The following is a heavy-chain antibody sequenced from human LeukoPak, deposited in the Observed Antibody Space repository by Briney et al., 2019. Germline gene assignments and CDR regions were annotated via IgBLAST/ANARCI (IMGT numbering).Heavy chain of an antibody. CDR2: ISSSANYI. CDR3: ARDRGYSYCYDLDY. Sequence: PGGSLRLSCAASGFNFKAYNMNWIRQAPGKGLEWVSSISSSANYIYYADSLRGRFTISRDNAKNSLYLQMNSLRVEDTAVYYCARDRGYSYCYDLDYWGQGTLITVSS. V-gene: IGHV3-21*01. CDR1: GFNFKAYN. D-gene: IGHD5-18*01. J-gene: IGHJ4*02.